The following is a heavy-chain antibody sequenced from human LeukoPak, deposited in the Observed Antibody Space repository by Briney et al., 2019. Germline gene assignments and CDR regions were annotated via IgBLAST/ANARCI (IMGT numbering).Heavy chain of an antibody. J-gene: IGHJ6*03. CDR2: INAGNGNT. V-gene: IGHV1-3*01. CDR1: GYTLTELS. D-gene: IGHD2-2*01. CDR3: ARGSYPRYCSSTSCSLSSYYMDV. Sequence: ASVKVSCKVSGYTLTELSVHWVRQAPGQRLEWMGWINAGNGNTKYSQKFQGRVTITRDTSASTAYMELSSLRSEDTAVYYCARGSYPRYCSSTSCSLSSYYMDVWGKGTTVTVSS.